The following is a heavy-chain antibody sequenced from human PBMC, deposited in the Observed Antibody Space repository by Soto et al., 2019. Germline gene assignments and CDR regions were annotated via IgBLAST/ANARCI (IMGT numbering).Heavy chain of an antibody. CDR3: ARGSDYGDYYYYYYMDV. V-gene: IGHV1-8*01. CDR2: MNPNSGNT. CDR1: GYTFTSYD. D-gene: IGHD4-17*01. Sequence: ASVKVSCKASGYTFTSYDINWVRQATGQGLEWMGWMNPNSGNTGYAQKFQGRVTMTRNTSISTAYMELSSLRSEDTAVYYCARGSDYGDYYYYYYMDVWGKGTTVTVSS. J-gene: IGHJ6*03.